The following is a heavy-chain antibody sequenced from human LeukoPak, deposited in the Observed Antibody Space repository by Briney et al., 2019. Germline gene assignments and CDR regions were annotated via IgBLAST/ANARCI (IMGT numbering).Heavy chain of an antibody. CDR3: ARSLDLQWLAYFDY. Sequence: SETLSLTCTVSGGSISSGDYYWGWIRQHPGTGLEWIGSIYYSGSTYYNPSLKSRVTISVDTSRDQFSLKLSSVTAADTAVYYCARSLDLQWLAYFDYWGQGTLVTVSS. V-gene: IGHV4-39*01. J-gene: IGHJ4*02. CDR2: IYYSGST. D-gene: IGHD6-19*01. CDR1: GGSISSGDYY.